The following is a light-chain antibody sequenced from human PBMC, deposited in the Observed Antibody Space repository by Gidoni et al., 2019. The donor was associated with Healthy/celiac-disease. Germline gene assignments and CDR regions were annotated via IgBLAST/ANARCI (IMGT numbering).Light chain of an antibody. J-gene: IGKJ1*01. CDR3: QQYNNWTRT. CDR2: GTS. V-gene: IGKV3-15*01. Sequence: EIFITQSPATLSVSPGERATLACRASQSVSSNLAWYQQKPGQAPRLLIDGTSTRATGIPARFSGSGSGTEVTLTISSLQSEEFAVYYCQQYNNWTRTFGQGTKVEIK. CDR1: QSVSSN.